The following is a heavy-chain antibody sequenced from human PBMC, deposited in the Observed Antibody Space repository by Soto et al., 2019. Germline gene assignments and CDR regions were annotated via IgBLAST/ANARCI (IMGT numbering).Heavy chain of an antibody. CDR1: GGTFSSYA. Sequence: QVQLVQSGAEVKKPGSSVKVSCKASGGTFSSYAISWVRQAPGHGLEWMGGIIPIFGTANYAQKFQGRVTITADEPTSTAYMELSSRISEDTAVYYCARSCSGGSCYNGYGMDVWGQGTTVTVSS. J-gene: IGHJ6*02. D-gene: IGHD2-15*01. V-gene: IGHV1-69*01. CDR2: IIPIFGTA. CDR3: ARSCSGGSCYNGYGMDV.